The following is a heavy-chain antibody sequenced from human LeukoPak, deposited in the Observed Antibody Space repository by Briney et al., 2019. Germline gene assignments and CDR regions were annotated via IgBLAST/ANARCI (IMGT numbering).Heavy chain of an antibody. J-gene: IGHJ4*02. Sequence: ASVRVSCKASGYTFTGYYMHWVRQAPGQGLEWMGWINPNSGGTNYAQKFQGRVTMTRDTSISTAYMELSRLRSDDTAVYYCAGVYYYDSSGYYDPLDYWGQGTLVTVSS. CDR3: AGVYYYDSSGYYDPLDY. CDR1: GYTFTGYY. CDR2: INPNSGGT. D-gene: IGHD3-22*01. V-gene: IGHV1-2*02.